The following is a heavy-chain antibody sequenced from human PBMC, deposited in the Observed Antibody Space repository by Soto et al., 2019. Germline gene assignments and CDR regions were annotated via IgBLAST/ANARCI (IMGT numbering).Heavy chain of an antibody. D-gene: IGHD3-16*01. CDR3: ARDGGGGFDP. CDR1: GGPVSSNDHY. J-gene: IGHJ5*02. V-gene: IGHV4-39*01. Sequence: QLQLQESGPGLVKPSETLSLICTVSGGPVSSNDHYWGWIRQSPGKGLEWIASIYLSGSTFYNPSLKSRVTISVDTSKIQFALRLNSATAADTAVYSCARDGGGGFDPWGQGTLVTVSS. CDR2: IYLSGST.